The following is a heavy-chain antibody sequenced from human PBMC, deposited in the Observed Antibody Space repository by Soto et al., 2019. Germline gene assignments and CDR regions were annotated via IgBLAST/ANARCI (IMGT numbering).Heavy chain of an antibody. V-gene: IGHV4-34*01. Sequence: SETLSLTCAVYGGSFSGYSWSWIRQSPEKGLEWIGEISQSGTTSYNPSLKSRVSISVDTSKNQFSLMLTSVTAADSALYYCSRGLGYCSSSSCPTMQWGQGTQVTVSS. J-gene: IGHJ4*02. CDR2: ISQSGTT. CDR3: SRGLGYCSSSSCPTMQ. D-gene: IGHD2-2*01. CDR1: GGSFSGYS.